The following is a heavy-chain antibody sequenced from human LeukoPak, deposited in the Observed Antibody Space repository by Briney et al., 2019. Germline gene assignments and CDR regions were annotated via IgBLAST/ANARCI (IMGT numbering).Heavy chain of an antibody. J-gene: IGHJ4*02. Sequence: GGSLRLSCAASGFTFSSYAMSWVRQAPGKGLEWVSAISGSGGSTYYADSVKGRFTISRDNSKNTLYLQMNSLRAEDTAVYYCAAVYDSSGYYYDYWGQGTLVTVSS. D-gene: IGHD3-22*01. V-gene: IGHV3-23*01. CDR1: GFTFSSYA. CDR2: ISGSGGST. CDR3: AAVYDSSGYYYDY.